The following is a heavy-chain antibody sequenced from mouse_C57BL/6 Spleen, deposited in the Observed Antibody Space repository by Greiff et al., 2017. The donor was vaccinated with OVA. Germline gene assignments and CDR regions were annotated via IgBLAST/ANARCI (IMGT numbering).Heavy chain of an antibody. J-gene: IGHJ3*01. CDR3: ARSGSNPAWFAY. D-gene: IGHD1-1*01. CDR1: GYSFTDYN. Sequence: EVQGVESGPELVKPGASVKISCKASGYSFTDYNMNWVKQSTGKSLEWIGVINPNYGTTSYNQKFKGKATLTVDQSSSTAYMQLNSLTSEDSAVYDCARSGSNPAWFAYWGQGTLVTVSA. V-gene: IGHV1-39*01. CDR2: INPNYGTT.